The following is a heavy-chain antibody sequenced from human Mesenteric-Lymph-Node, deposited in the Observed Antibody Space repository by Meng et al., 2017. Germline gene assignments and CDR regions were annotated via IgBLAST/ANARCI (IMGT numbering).Heavy chain of an antibody. CDR3: ARGPEEFDY. Sequence: HVQLVQSGAEVKKAGAAVKVSCKASGYTFSSYDINWVRQATGQGLEWMGWMNHNIGNTGYAQKFQGRVTMPRNTSISTAYMELSSLRSEDTAVYYCARGPEEFDYWGQGTLVTVSS. CDR1: GYTFSSYD. V-gene: IGHV1-8*01. J-gene: IGHJ4*02. CDR2: MNHNIGNT.